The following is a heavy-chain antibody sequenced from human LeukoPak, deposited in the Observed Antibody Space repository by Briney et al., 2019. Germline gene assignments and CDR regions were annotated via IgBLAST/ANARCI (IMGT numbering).Heavy chain of an antibody. V-gene: IGHV3-7*03. Sequence: GGSLRLSCAVSGFTFSGFWMSWSRQAPGKGLEWVASINSDGSEGYYADVVKGRFTISRDSAKNSLYLQINSLRAEDTAVYYCARSSYSSSSSVWGQGTMVTVSS. D-gene: IGHD6-6*01. CDR2: INSDGSEG. CDR3: ARSSYSSSSSV. CDR1: GFTFSGFW. J-gene: IGHJ3*01.